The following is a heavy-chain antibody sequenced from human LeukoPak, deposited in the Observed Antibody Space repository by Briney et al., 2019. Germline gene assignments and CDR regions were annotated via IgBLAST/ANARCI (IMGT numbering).Heavy chain of an antibody. D-gene: IGHD3-10*01. J-gene: IGHJ4*02. Sequence: SETLSLTCAVYGGSFSGYYWSWIRQPPGKGLEWIASINYSGSTYYNPSLKSRVTISVDTSENQFSLKLSSVTAADTAVYYCARYVVYGSGKYYFDYWGQGTLVTVSS. CDR3: ARYVVYGSGKYYFDY. V-gene: IGHV4-34*01. CDR1: GGSFSGYY. CDR2: INYSGST.